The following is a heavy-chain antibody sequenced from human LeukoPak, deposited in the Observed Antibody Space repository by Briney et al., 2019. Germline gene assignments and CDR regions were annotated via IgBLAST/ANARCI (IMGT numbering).Heavy chain of an antibody. CDR2: FYYGGRT. J-gene: IGHJ3*02. CDR3: ARVARGYSGYEPKYCSGGSCYPNDAFDI. D-gene: IGHD2-15*01. CDR1: GGSISSGVSY. Sequence: PSETLSLTCTVSGGSISSGVSYGSWISRHPGRGLEWMGYFYYGGRTYSTRPLKSLVTISVDTSKNQFSLKLSSVTAADTAVYYCARVARGYSGYEPKYCSGGSCYPNDAFDIWGQGTMVTVSS. V-gene: IGHV4-31*01.